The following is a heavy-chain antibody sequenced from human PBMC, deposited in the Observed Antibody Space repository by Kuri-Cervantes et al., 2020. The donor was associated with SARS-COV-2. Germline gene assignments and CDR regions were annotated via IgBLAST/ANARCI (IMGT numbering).Heavy chain of an antibody. V-gene: IGHV1-18*01. CDR1: SYTFSSYG. CDR3: ARTPQPYGSGRYYNAWFDP. J-gene: IGHJ5*02. D-gene: IGHD3-10*01. CDR2: INAYNGNT. Sequence: ASVKVSCKASSYTFSSYGITWVRQAPGQGLEWMGWINAYNGNTNYAQKLQGRVTMTTDTSTSTAYMELRSLRSEDTAVYYCARTPQPYGSGRYYNAWFDPWGQGTLVTVSS.